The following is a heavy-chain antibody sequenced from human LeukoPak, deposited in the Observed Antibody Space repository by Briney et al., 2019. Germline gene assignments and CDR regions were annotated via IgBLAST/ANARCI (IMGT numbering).Heavy chain of an antibody. CDR1: GGSISSSSYY. V-gene: IGHV4-39*01. CDR3: ANPIYYESSGYYHY. CDR2: IYYSGST. Sequence: SETLSLTCTVSGGSISSSSYYSGWIRQPPGKGLEWIGSIYYSGSTYYNPSLKSRVTISVDTSKNQFSLKLSSVTAADTAVYYYANPIYYESSGYYHYWGQGTLVTVSS. D-gene: IGHD3-22*01. J-gene: IGHJ4*02.